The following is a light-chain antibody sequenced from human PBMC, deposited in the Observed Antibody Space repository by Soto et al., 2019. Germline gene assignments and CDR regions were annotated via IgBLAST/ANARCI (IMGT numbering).Light chain of an antibody. CDR1: QSVSSSY. CDR3: QQYGGSPYT. CDR2: GAP. Sequence: EIVLTQSPGTLSLSPGERVTLSCRASQSVSSSYLAWYQHKRGHAPRLLLYGAPSRATGIPDRFSGGGSGTDFTLTISRLEPEDFAVYYCQQYGGSPYTFGQGTKLEIK. J-gene: IGKJ2*01. V-gene: IGKV3-20*01.